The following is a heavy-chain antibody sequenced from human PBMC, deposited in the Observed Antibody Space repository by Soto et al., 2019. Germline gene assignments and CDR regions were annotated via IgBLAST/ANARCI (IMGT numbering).Heavy chain of an antibody. V-gene: IGHV4-39*01. Sequence: QLQLQESGPGLVKPSETLSLTCTVSGGSISSSSYYWGWIRQPPGKGLEWIGSIYYSGSTYYNPSLKSRVTISVDTSKNQFSLKLSSVTAADTAVYYCATNQPAPYCGGDCYSGFDYWGQGTLVTVSS. J-gene: IGHJ4*02. D-gene: IGHD2-21*02. CDR2: IYYSGST. CDR3: ATNQPAPYCGGDCYSGFDY. CDR1: GGSISSSSYY.